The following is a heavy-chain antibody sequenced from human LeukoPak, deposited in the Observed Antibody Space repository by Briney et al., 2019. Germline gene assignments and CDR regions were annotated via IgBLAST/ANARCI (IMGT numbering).Heavy chain of an antibody. CDR2: IYYSGST. CDR3: ARDRGLWFGENAVGY. Sequence: SQTLSLTCTVSGGSISSGDYYWSWIRQPPGKGLEWIGYIYYSGSTYYNPSLKSRVTISVDTSKNQFSLKLSSVTAADAAVYYCARDRGLWFGENAVGYWGQGTLVTVSS. J-gene: IGHJ4*02. CDR1: GGSISSGDYY. D-gene: IGHD3-10*01. V-gene: IGHV4-30-4*01.